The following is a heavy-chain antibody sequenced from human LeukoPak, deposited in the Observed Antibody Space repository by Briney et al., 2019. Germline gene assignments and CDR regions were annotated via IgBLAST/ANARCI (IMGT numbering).Heavy chain of an antibody. J-gene: IGHJ4*02. CDR2: IYYSGST. D-gene: IGHD2-15*01. CDR1: GGSISSSSYY. V-gene: IGHV4-39*01. CDR3: ARRDIVVVVAFDY. Sequence: SETLSLTCTVSGGSISSSSYYWGWIRQPPGKGLEWIGSIYYSGSTYYNPSLKSRVTISVDTSKNQFSLRLSSVTAADTAVYFCARRDIVVVVAFDYWGQGTLVTVSS.